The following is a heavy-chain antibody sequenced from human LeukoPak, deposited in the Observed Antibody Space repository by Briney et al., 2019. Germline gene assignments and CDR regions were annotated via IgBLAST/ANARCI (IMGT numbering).Heavy chain of an antibody. CDR2: ISGGGAKT. CDR3: AKGGDSNSWYYFNY. Sequence: GGSLRLSCAASGFTFSSYVMSWVRRAPGKGLESVSGISGGGAKTYNADSVKGRFTISRDNSKNTPYLQMNSLRAEDTAVYYCAKGGDSNSWYYFNYWGQGTLVTVSS. D-gene: IGHD6-13*01. CDR1: GFTFSSYV. V-gene: IGHV3-23*01. J-gene: IGHJ4*02.